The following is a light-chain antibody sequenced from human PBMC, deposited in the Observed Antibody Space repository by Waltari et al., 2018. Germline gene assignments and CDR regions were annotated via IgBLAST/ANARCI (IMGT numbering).Light chain of an antibody. CDR3: QQYHNWTPLT. J-gene: IGKJ4*01. Sequence: EIVVTQSPATLSVSPGERVTLSCRASQSAYGKLAWYQQKPGQPPRLLIYGASNRATGIPVRFSASGSGTEFTLTISSLEPEDFASYYCQQYHNWTPLTFGGGTKVEIK. V-gene: IGKV3-15*01. CDR1: QSAYGK. CDR2: GAS.